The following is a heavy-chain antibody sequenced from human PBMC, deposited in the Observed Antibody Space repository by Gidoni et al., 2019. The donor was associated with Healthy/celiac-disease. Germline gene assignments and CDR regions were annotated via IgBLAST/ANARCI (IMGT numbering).Heavy chain of an antibody. CDR3: ARVQVNSSGYYDAFDI. CDR2: IYYSGST. J-gene: IGHJ3*02. V-gene: IGHV4-39*07. D-gene: IGHD3-22*01. CDR1: GGSISSSSYY. Sequence: QLQLQESGPGLVKPSETLSLTCTVSGGSISSSSYYWGWIRQPPGKGLEWIGSIYYSGSTYYNPSLKSRVTISVDTSKNQFSLKLSSVTAADTAVYYCARVQVNSSGYYDAFDIWGQGTMVTVSS.